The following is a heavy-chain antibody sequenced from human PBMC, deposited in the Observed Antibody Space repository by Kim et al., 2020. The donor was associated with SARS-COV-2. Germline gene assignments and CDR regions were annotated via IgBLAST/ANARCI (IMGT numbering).Heavy chain of an antibody. D-gene: IGHD2-21*02. CDR1: GGTFSSYA. CDR3: ARERGGDCGGDCYSHYYYYGMDV. V-gene: IGHV1-69*13. Sequence: SVKVSCKASGGTFSSYAISWVRQAPGQGLEWMGGIIPIFGTANYAQKFQGRVTITADESTSTAYMELSSLRSEDTAVYYCARERGGDCGGDCYSHYYYYGMDVWGQGTTVTVSS. J-gene: IGHJ6*02. CDR2: IIPIFGTA.